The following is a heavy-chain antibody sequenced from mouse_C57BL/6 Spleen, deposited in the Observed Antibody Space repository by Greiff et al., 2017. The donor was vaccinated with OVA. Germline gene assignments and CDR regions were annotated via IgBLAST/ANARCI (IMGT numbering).Heavy chain of an antibody. Sequence: QVQLQQPGAELVKPGASVKMSCKASGYTFTSYWITWVKQRPGQGLEWIGDIYPGSGSTNYNEKFKSKATLTVDTSSSTAYMQLSSLTSEDSAVYYCARECYYYGSSYGYFDVWGTGTTVTVSS. CDR1: GYTFTSYW. CDR3: ARECYYYGSSYGYFDV. CDR2: IYPGSGST. V-gene: IGHV1-55*01. J-gene: IGHJ1*03. D-gene: IGHD1-1*01.